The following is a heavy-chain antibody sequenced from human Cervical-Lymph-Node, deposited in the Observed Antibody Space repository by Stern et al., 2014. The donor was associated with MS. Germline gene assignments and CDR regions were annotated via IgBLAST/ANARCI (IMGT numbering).Heavy chain of an antibody. Sequence: VQLVESGAEVKKPGASVKVSCKASGYTFTSYGISWVRQAPGQGLEWMGWISAYNGNTNYAQKLQGRVTMTTDTSTSTAYMELRSLRSDDTAVYYCARDCSSTSCYPDSYYGMDVWGQGTTVTVSS. D-gene: IGHD2-2*01. CDR3: ARDCSSTSCYPDSYYGMDV. J-gene: IGHJ6*02. V-gene: IGHV1-18*01. CDR2: ISAYNGNT. CDR1: GYTFTSYG.